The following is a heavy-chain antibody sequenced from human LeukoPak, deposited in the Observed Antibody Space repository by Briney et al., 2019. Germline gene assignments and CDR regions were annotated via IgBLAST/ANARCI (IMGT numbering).Heavy chain of an antibody. CDR2: ITPLFGTA. J-gene: IGHJ4*02. V-gene: IGHV1-69*13. CDR3: ARDPVVVPAEYGYFDY. CDR1: GGTFSKYT. D-gene: IGHD2-2*01. Sequence: ASVKVSCKASGGTFSKYTISWVRQRPGQGLEWMGGITPLFGTANYAQKFQGRVTITADESASTAYMELSSLRSEDTAVYYCARDPVVVPAEYGYFDYWGQGTLVTVSS.